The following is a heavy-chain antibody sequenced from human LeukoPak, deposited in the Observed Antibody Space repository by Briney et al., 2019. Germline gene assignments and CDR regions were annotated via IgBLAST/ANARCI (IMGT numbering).Heavy chain of an antibody. CDR3: ARVPAAMGKGY. Sequence: PGRSLRLSCAASGFTFSSYAMHWVRQAPGKGLEWVAVISYDGSNKYYADSVKGRFTISRDNSKNTLYLQMNSLRAEDTAVYYCARVPAAMGKGYWGQGTLVTDSS. D-gene: IGHD2-2*01. V-gene: IGHV3-30*04. CDR2: ISYDGSNK. CDR1: GFTFSSYA. J-gene: IGHJ4*02.